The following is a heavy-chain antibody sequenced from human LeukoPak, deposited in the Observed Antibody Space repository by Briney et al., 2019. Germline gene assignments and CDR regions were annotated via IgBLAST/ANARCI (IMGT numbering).Heavy chain of an antibody. V-gene: IGHV3-23*01. D-gene: IGHD3-22*01. Sequence: AGGSLRLSCAASGFTFSNYAMSWVRQAPGKGLEWVSAMSAGGSSTWYADSVKGRLTTSRDNSKNTLFLQMNSLRAEDTAVYYCAKDLYDSSGSRYDYWGQGTLVTVSS. CDR1: GFTFSNYA. J-gene: IGHJ4*02. CDR3: AKDLYDSSGSRYDY. CDR2: MSAGGSST.